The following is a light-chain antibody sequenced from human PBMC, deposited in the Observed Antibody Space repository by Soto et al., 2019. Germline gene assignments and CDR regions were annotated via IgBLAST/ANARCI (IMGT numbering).Light chain of an antibody. V-gene: IGLV1-36*01. CDR3: AAWDDSLNAAV. CDR1: TSNTGNNA. CDR2: YDD. J-gene: IGLJ7*01. Sequence: QPVLTQPPSVSEAPGQRVTISCSGSTSNTGNNAVSWYQQVPGKAPKLLMYYDDILPSGVSDRFSGFKSGTSASLAIRGLQPEDEADYYCAAWDDSLNAAVFGGGTQLTVL.